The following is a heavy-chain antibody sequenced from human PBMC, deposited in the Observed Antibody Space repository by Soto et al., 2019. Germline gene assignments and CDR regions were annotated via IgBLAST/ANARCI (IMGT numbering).Heavy chain of an antibody. CDR1: GFTFSRYA. J-gene: IGHJ4*02. Sequence: PGGSVRLSCAASGFTFSRYAVSWVRQAPGKGLEWVSAVSGNGQGIYYADSVRGRFTISRDNSKNTVFLHMDSLRAEDTAVYYCAKDRDYPRDYFHYWGQRTLVTVSS. V-gene: IGHV3-23*01. D-gene: IGHD3-10*01. CDR3: AKDRDYPRDYFHY. CDR2: VSGNGQGI.